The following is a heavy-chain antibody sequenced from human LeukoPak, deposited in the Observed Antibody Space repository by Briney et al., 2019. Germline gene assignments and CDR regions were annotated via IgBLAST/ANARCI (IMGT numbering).Heavy chain of an antibody. CDR1: GFTFSSYA. V-gene: IGHV3-23*01. CDR3: AKVGQRLLWFGELYPTSFDY. J-gene: IGHJ4*02. Sequence: PGGSLRLSCAASGFTFSSYAMSWVRQAPGKGLEWVSAISGSGGSTYYADSVKGRFTISRDNSKNTLYLQMNSLRAEDTAVYYCAKVGQRLLWFGELYPTSFDYWGQGTLVTVSS. CDR2: ISGSGGST. D-gene: IGHD3-10*01.